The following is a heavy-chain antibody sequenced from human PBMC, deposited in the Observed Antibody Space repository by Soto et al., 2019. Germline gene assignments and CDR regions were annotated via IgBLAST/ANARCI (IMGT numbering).Heavy chain of an antibody. J-gene: IGHJ3*02. D-gene: IGHD6-19*01. CDR1: GFTFSTYA. CDR2: IRGSGGNT. Sequence: EVQLLESGGGLVQPGGSLRLSCAASGFTFSTYAMSWVRQARGKGLEWVATIRGSGGNTHYADSVKGRFTTSRDNSENTVDLQMNSLRAEDTAVYYCARVKAQILSSGWYGGDDIWGHGTMVTVSS. V-gene: IGHV3-23*01. CDR3: ARVKAQILSSGWYGGDDI.